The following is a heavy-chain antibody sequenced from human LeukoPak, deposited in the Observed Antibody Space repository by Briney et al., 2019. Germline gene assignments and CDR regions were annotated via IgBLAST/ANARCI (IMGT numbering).Heavy chain of an antibody. V-gene: IGHV3-23*01. CDR1: GFTFTTYG. J-gene: IGHJ5*02. Sequence: GGSLRLSCAASGFTFTTYGMSWVRQAPGKGLEWVSFISNSGGITYYADFVKGRFTISRDNSKNTLYLQMNSLRAEDTAVYYCVKDLGRGYFDPWGQGTLVTVSS. D-gene: IGHD3-10*01. CDR2: ISNSGGIT. CDR3: VKDLGRGYFDP.